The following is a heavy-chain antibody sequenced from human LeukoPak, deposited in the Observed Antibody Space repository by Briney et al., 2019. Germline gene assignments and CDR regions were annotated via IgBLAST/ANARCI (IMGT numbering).Heavy chain of an antibody. J-gene: IGHJ4*02. CDR1: GYTFTSYY. Sequence: GASVKVSCKASGYTFTSYYMHWVRQAPGQGLEWMGIINPSGGSTSYAQKFQGRVTVTRDTSTSTVYMELSSLRSEDTAVYYCAAYSGSFDYVYWGQGTLVTVSS. D-gene: IGHD1-26*01. CDR3: AAYSGSFDYVY. V-gene: IGHV1-46*01. CDR2: INPSGGST.